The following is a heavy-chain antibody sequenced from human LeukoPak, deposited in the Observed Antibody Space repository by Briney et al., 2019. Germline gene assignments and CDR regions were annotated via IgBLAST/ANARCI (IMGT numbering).Heavy chain of an antibody. D-gene: IGHD1-20*01. CDR1: GFTFYNFA. J-gene: IGHJ3*01. CDR2: ISYDGSDK. Sequence: WGSLSLTCAASGFTFYNFASDWVRQAPGKGLEWVAVISYDGSDKYYADSVKGRFTISRDNSKNTLYLQMNSLRAEDTAVYYCARDRLTGFDAFDFWGQGTMVTVSS. CDR3: ARDRLTGFDAFDF. V-gene: IGHV3-30-3*01.